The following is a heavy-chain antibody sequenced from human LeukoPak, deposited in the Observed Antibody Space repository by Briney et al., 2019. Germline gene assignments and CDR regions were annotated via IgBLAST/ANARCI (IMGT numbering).Heavy chain of an antibody. CDR3: TTDPPIAAAGTGENWFDP. J-gene: IGHJ5*02. D-gene: IGHD6-13*01. CDR1: GFTFSNAW. V-gene: IGHV3-15*01. Sequence: PGGSLRLSCAASGFTFSNAWMSWVRQAPGKGLEWVGRIKSKTDGGTTDYAAPVKGRFTISRDDSKNTLYLQMNSLKTEDTAVYYCTTDPPIAAAGTGENWFDPWGQGTLVTVSS. CDR2: IKSKTDGGTT.